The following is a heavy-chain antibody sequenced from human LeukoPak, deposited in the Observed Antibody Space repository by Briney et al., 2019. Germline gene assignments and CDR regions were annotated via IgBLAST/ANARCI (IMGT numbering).Heavy chain of an antibody. CDR1: GGSISSTSYN. D-gene: IGHD3-3*01. J-gene: IGHJ6*03. CDR3: ARHADAGFGDYYYMDV. CDR2: IYYTGST. Sequence: PSETLSLTCTVSGGSISSTSYNWGWIRQPPGKGLEWIGSIYYTGSTYYNPSLKSRVTISVDTSKNQFSLKLRSVTAADTAVYYCARHADAGFGDYYYMDVWGKGTTVTISS. V-gene: IGHV4-39*01.